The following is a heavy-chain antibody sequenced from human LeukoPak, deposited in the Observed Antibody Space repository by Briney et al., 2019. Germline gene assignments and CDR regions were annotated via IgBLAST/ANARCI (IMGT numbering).Heavy chain of an antibody. CDR3: ARATVVTYFDY. J-gene: IGHJ4*02. CDR1: GFTFSSYA. V-gene: IGHV3-30*04. CDR2: ISYDGSNK. Sequence: PGGSLRLSCAASGFTFSSYAMHWVRQAPGKGLEWVAVISYDGSNKYYADSAKGRFTISRDNSKNTLYLQMNSLRAEDTAVYYCARATVVTYFDYWGQGTLVTVSS. D-gene: IGHD4-23*01.